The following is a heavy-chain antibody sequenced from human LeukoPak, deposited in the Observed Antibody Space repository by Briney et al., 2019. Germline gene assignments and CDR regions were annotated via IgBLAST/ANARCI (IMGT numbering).Heavy chain of an antibody. J-gene: IGHJ3*02. CDR2: INHSGIT. Sequence: SETLSLTCAVYGGSFSYYYWSWIRQPPGKGLEWIGEINHSGITNYNPSLKSRVTISADTSKNQFSLKLTSVTAADTAVYYCARKATTGPTKAAFDIWGQGTMVTVSS. CDR3: ARKATTGPTKAAFDI. D-gene: IGHD4-17*01. CDR1: GGSFSYYY. V-gene: IGHV4-34*01.